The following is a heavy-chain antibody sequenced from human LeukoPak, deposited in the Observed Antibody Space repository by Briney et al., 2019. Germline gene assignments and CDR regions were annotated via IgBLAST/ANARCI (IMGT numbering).Heavy chain of an antibody. CDR1: RFTFSRYA. CDR3: ASDYGDKGSYLDY. D-gene: IGHD4-23*01. CDR2: IWYDGSNK. Sequence: GRALRLSCAASRFTFSRYAMHWVRQAPGKGLYWVAVIWYDGSNKYYADSVKGRFTISRDNPKNTLYLQMNSLRAEDTAVYYCASDYGDKGSYLDYWGQGTLVTVSS. J-gene: IGHJ4*02. V-gene: IGHV3-33*01.